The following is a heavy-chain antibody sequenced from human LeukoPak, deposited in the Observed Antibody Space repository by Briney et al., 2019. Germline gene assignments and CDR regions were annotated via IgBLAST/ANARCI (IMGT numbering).Heavy chain of an antibody. CDR1: GFTFSSYS. J-gene: IGHJ4*02. CDR3: VKDGHSVTIFDY. Sequence: GGSLRLSCAASGFTFSSYSMNLVRQAPGKGLEWVSSISSGSSYIFYADSVKGRFTISRDNAKNSLYLQMNSLRAEDTAVYYCVKDGHSVTIFDYWGRGTLVTVSS. CDR2: ISSGSSYI. D-gene: IGHD4-17*01. V-gene: IGHV3-21*06.